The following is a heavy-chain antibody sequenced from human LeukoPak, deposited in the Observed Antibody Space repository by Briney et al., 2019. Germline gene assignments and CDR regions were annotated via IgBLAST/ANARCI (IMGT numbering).Heavy chain of an antibody. CDR1: GGSISSYY. CDR3: GRGRITMVRGAGENDY. V-gene: IGHV4-59*01. CDR2: IYYSGST. Sequence: SPSETLSLTCTVSGGSISSYYWSWIRQPPGKGLEWIGYIYYSGSTNYNPSLKSRVTISVDTSKNQFSLKLSSVTAADTAVYYCGRGRITMVRGAGENDYWGQGTLVTVSS. J-gene: IGHJ4*02. D-gene: IGHD3-10*01.